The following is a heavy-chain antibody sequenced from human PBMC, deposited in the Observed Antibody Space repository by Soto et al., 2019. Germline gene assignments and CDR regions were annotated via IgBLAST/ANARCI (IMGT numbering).Heavy chain of an antibody. CDR1: GGSIISSNW. D-gene: IGHD1-26*01. Sequence: SETLSLTCAVSGGSIISSNWWSWVRQPPGKGLEWIGEIYHSGSTNYNPSLKSRVTISVDKSKNQYSLKLSSVTAADTAVYYCARVAGSYYYGMDVWGQGTTVTVSS. J-gene: IGHJ6*02. CDR2: IYHSGST. CDR3: ARVAGSYYYGMDV. V-gene: IGHV4-4*02.